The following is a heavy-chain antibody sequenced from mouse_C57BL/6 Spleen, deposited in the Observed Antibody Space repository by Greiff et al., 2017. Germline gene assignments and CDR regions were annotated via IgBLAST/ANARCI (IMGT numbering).Heavy chain of an antibody. V-gene: IGHV1-52*01. Sequence: VQLQQSGAELVRPGSSVKLSCKASGYTFTSYWMHWVKQRPIQGLEWIGNIDPSDSETHYNQKFKDKATLTVDKSSSTAYMQLSSLTSEDSAVYYGARDGDYDYPLDFDYWGQGTTLTVSS. CDR1: GYTFTSYW. J-gene: IGHJ2*01. D-gene: IGHD2-13*01. CDR2: IDPSDSET. CDR3: ARDGDYDYPLDFDY.